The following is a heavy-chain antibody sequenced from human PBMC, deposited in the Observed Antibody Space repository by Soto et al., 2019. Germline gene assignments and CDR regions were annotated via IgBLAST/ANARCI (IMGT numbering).Heavy chain of an antibody. V-gene: IGHV3-23*01. J-gene: IGHJ4*02. Sequence: GGSLRLSCAASGFTFSSYAMSWVRQAPGKGLEWVSAISGSGGSTYYADSVKGRFTISRDNSKNTLYLQMNSLRAEDTAVYYCANPFYGDRYYFDYWGQGTLVTVSS. CDR2: ISGSGGST. CDR3: ANPFYGDRYYFDY. CDR1: GFTFSSYA. D-gene: IGHD4-17*01.